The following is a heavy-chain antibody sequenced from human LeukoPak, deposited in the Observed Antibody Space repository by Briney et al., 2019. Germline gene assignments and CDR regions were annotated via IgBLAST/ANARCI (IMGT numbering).Heavy chain of an antibody. CDR1: GGSISSGDYY. Sequence: SQTLSLTCTVSGGSISSGDYYWSWIRQPPGKGLEWIAYMYYSGSTYYNPSLKSRVTMSADTSKNQLSLKLSSVTAADTAVYYCARPYYYDSRIDPWGQGILVTVPS. CDR2: MYYSGST. CDR3: ARPYYYDSRIDP. V-gene: IGHV4-30-4*01. J-gene: IGHJ5*02. D-gene: IGHD3-22*01.